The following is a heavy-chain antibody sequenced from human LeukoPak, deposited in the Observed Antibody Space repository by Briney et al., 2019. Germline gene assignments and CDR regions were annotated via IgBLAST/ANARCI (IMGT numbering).Heavy chain of an antibody. D-gene: IGHD3-10*01. V-gene: IGHV3-23*01. Sequence: GGSLRLSCAASGFTFSSYAMSWVRQAPGKGLKWVSAISGSGGSTYYADSVKGRFTISRDNSKNTLYLQMNSLRAEDTAVYYCAKYLGGLLRGDFDYWGQGTLVTVSS. J-gene: IGHJ4*02. CDR3: AKYLGGLLRGDFDY. CDR1: GFTFSSYA. CDR2: ISGSGGST.